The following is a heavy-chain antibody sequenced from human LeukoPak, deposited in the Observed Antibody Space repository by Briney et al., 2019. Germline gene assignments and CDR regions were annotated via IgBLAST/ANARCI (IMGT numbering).Heavy chain of an antibody. CDR1: GFTFSNYA. V-gene: IGHV3-64*02. Sequence: GGSLRLSCAASGFTFSNYAIHWVRQAPGKGLEYVSGISSNGGDAFHADFVKGRFTISRDNSKNTLYLQMGSLRAEDTAVYYCAKDRSGYCSGATCYTSPDYWGQGTLVTVSS. CDR3: AKDRSGYCSGATCYTSPDY. J-gene: IGHJ4*02. D-gene: IGHD2-15*01. CDR2: ISSNGGDA.